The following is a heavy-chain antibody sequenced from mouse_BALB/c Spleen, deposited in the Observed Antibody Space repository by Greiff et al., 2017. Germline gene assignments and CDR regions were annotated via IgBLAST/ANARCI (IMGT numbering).Heavy chain of an antibody. CDR3: NAGLPRYFDV. V-gene: IGHV14-4*02. D-gene: IGHD2-2*01. CDR2: IDPENGDT. CDR1: GFNIKDYY. J-gene: IGHJ1*01. Sequence: VQLQQSGAELVRSGASVKLSCTASGFNIKDYYMHWVKQRPEQGLEWIGWIDPENGDTEYAPKFQGKATMTADTSSNTAYLQLSSLTSEDTAVYYCNAGLPRYFDVWGAGTTVTVSS.